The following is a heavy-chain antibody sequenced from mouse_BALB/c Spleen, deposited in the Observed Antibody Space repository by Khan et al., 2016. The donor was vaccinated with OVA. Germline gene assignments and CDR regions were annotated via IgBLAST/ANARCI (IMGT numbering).Heavy chain of an antibody. D-gene: IGHD1-1*01. V-gene: IGHV1-81*01. CDR2: IYPGSGST. CDR1: GYTFSDYV. J-gene: IGHJ3*01. Sequence: VQLQQSGPELVKPGASVKMSCKASGYTFSDYVISWVKLRTGQGLEWIGEIYPGSGSTYYNEKFKGKATLTADKPSSTAYMQLSSLTSEDSAVYFGARSYDGAWFTYWGQGTLGTVS. CDR3: ARSYDGAWFTY.